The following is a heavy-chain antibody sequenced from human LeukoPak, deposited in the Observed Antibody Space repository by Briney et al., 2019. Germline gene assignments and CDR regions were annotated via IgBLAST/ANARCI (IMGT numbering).Heavy chain of an antibody. Sequence: KPSETLSLTCAVYGGSFSGYYWSWIRQPPGKGLEWIGEINHSGSTNYNPSLKSRVTISVDTSKNQFSLKLSSVTAADTAVYYCARHSTYFWSGYVQYNWFDPWGQGTLVTVSS. CDR1: GGSFSGYY. CDR3: ARHSTYFWSGYVQYNWFDP. V-gene: IGHV4-34*01. CDR2: INHSGST. J-gene: IGHJ5*02. D-gene: IGHD3-3*01.